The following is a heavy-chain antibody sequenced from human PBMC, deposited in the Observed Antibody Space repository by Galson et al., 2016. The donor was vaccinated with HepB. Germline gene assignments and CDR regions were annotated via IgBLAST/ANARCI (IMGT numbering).Heavy chain of an antibody. V-gene: IGHV3-23*01. CDR1: GFTFSNYA. Sequence: SLRLFCAASGFTFSNYALSWVRQAPGKGLEWVSSLTSSGGSTYYADSVKGRFTISRDNSKNTLYLQMNSLRAEDTAVHYCAKGQQLAYFDYWGQGTLVTVSS. J-gene: IGHJ4*02. CDR2: LTSSGGST. D-gene: IGHD6-13*01. CDR3: AKGQQLAYFDY.